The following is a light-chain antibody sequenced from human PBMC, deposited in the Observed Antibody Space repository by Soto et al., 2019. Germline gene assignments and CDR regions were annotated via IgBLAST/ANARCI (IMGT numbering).Light chain of an antibody. V-gene: IGKV1-5*03. Sequence: DIQLTQSPSTLSAYVGDRVTITCRARQSISSWLAWYQQKPGKAPKFLIYKTSNLESGVPSRFSGSGSGTEFTLTISSLQPDDFATYYCQYYNNYCWTFVQATNGEIK. CDR1: QSISSW. J-gene: IGKJ1*01. CDR2: KTS. CDR3: QYYNNYCWT.